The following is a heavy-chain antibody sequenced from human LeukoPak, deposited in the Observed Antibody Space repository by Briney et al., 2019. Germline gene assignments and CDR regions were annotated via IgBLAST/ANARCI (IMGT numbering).Heavy chain of an antibody. D-gene: IGHD6-19*01. CDR1: GFNFSNNL. Sequence: PGRSLRLSCAASGFNFSNNLLHWVRQAPGKGLEWVAVSSFDGTKKYYADSMKGRFVISGDNSKNTLYLQMNSLRAEDTAAYYCARVGNSSGWHDAFGYFDSWGQGVLVTVSS. CDR3: ARVGNSSGWHDAFGYFDS. J-gene: IGHJ4*02. CDR2: SSFDGTKK. V-gene: IGHV3-30*09.